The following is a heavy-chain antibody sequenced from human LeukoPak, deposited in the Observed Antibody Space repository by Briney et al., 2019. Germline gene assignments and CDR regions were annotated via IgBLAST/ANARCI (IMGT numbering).Heavy chain of an antibody. V-gene: IGHV3-53*01. CDR2: IYSGGST. CDR1: GFTVSSNY. CDR3: AADPGTGAAGPIDY. J-gene: IGHJ4*02. D-gene: IGHD6-13*01. Sequence: GGSLRLSCAASGFTVSSNYMSWVRQAPGKGLEWVSVIYSGGSTYYADSVKGRFTISGDNSKNTLYLQMNSLRAEDTAVYYCAADPGTGAAGPIDYWGQGTLVTVSS.